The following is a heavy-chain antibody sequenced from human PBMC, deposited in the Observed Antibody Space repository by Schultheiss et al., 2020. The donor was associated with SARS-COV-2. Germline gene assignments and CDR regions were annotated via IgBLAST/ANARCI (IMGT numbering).Heavy chain of an antibody. J-gene: IGHJ4*02. V-gene: IGHV3-66*01. CDR2: IYSGGST. D-gene: IGHD3-16*02. CDR1: GFTVSSNY. CDR3: ASFMITFGGVIGKTFDY. Sequence: GGSLRLSCAASGFTVSSNYMSWVRQAPGKGLEWVSVIYSGGSTYYADSVKGRFTISRDNYKNTLYLQMNSLRAEDTAVYYCASFMITFGGVIGKTFDYWGQGTLVTVSS.